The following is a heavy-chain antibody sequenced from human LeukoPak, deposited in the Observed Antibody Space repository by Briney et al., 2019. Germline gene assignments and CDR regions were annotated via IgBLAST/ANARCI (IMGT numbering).Heavy chain of an antibody. Sequence: PSETLSLTCTVTRCIISRYYWNWIRQPPGKGLEWIGYIYYSGSTNYNPSLKSRVTISVDTSKNQFSLKLSSVTAADTAVYYCAGTLIEVATILYEIHYGMDVWGQGTTVTVSS. CDR1: RCIISRYY. V-gene: IGHV4-59*01. CDR2: IYYSGST. CDR3: AGTLIEVATILYEIHYGMDV. J-gene: IGHJ6*02. D-gene: IGHD5-24*01.